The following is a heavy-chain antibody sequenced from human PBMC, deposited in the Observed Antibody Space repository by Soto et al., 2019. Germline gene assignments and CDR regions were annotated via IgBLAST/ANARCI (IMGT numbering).Heavy chain of an antibody. Sequence: SETLSLTCAVSGVTITTNGYSWSWIRQPPGKGLEWIGYIYPSGTIFYNPSLNSRVAISADTSNNQFSLKLTSVTAADTAVYFCATYTAFAKYYFDYWGRGTLVTVSS. CDR3: ATYTAFAKYYFDY. CDR2: IYPSGTI. J-gene: IGHJ4*02. CDR1: GVTITTNGYS. D-gene: IGHD3-16*01. V-gene: IGHV4-30-2*01.